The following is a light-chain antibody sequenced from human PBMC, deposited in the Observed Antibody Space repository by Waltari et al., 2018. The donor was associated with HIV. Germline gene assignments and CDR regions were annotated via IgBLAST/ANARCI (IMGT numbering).Light chain of an antibody. CDR2: EVT. CDR3: SSYTTSSTWV. V-gene: IGLV2-18*02. CDR1: SSAIGSYTR. J-gene: IGLJ3*02. Sequence: QSTLTQPPSVSGSLGQSVTIARSGTSSAIGSYTRVSWYQQPPGTAPKLIIYEVTNRPSGVAVRFSGSKSGNTASLTISGLQAEDEADYYCSSYTTSSTWVFGGGTQLTVL.